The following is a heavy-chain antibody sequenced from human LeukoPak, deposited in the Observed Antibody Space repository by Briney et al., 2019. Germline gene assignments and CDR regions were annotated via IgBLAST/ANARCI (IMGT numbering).Heavy chain of an antibody. J-gene: IGHJ6*02. CDR2: IYHSGST. Sequence: SGTLSLTCAVSGGSISSSNWWSWVRQPPGKGLEWIGEIYHSGSTNYNPSLKSRVTISVDKSKNQFSLKLSSVTAADTAVYYCARDAPHFYYYYGMDVWGQGTTVTVSS. CDR3: ARDAPHFYYYYGMDV. V-gene: IGHV4-4*02. CDR1: GGSISSSNW.